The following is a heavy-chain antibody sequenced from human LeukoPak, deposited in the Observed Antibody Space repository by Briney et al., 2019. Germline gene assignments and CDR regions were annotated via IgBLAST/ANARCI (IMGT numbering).Heavy chain of an antibody. CDR1: GFTFNTYG. Sequence: GGSLRLSCAASGFTFNTYGMSWVRQAPGKGLEWVSGISSGGYTYYADSVKGRFTISRDNSRNTLYLDMNSLRAEDTAVYYCARPPIRWSDHWGQGTLVTVSS. CDR2: ISSGGYT. V-gene: IGHV3-23*01. D-gene: IGHD1-1*01. J-gene: IGHJ4*02. CDR3: ARPPIRWSDH.